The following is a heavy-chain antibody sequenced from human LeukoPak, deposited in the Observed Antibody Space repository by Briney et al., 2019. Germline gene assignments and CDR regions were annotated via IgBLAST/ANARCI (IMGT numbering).Heavy chain of an antibody. CDR1: GGSISSYY. CDR2: IYTSGST. CDR3: ARDWVALYGDYYFDY. J-gene: IGHJ4*02. Sequence: SETLSLTCIVSGGSISSYYWSWIRQPAGKGLEWIGRIYTSGSTNYNPSLKSRVTMSVDTSKNQFSLRLSSVTAADTAVYYCARDWVALYGDYYFDYWGQGTLVTVSS. D-gene: IGHD4-17*01. V-gene: IGHV4-4*07.